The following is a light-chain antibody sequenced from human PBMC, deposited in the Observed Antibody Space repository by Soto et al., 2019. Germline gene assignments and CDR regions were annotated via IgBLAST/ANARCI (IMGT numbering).Light chain of an antibody. CDR1: SSDVGGYNY. J-gene: IGLJ1*01. CDR2: EVS. V-gene: IGLV2-14*01. Sequence: QSALTQPASVSGSPGQSITISCTGTSSDVGGYNYVSWYQQHPGKAPKLMIYEVSNRPSGVSNRFSGSKSGNTASLTISGRQAEDEAYYYCTSYTSSSIDYVFGTGTKFTVL. CDR3: TSYTSSSIDYV.